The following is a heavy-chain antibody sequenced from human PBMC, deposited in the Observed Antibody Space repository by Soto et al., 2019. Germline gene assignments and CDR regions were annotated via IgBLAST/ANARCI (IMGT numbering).Heavy chain of an antibody. CDR3: ARGVYCSSTSCYWGMDV. CDR2: INHGGTT. CDR1: GGSFSGYY. J-gene: IGHJ6*02. V-gene: IGHV4-34*01. D-gene: IGHD2-2*01. Sequence: SETLSLTCAVYGGSFSGYYWSWIRQPPGKGLEWIGEINHGGTTNYNPSLKSRVTLSVDTSKNQFSLKLSSVTAADTAVYYCARGVYCSSTSCYWGMDVWGQGTTVTAS.